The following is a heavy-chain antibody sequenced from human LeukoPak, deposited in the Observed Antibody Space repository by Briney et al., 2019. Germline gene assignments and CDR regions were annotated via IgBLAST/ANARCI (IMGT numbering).Heavy chain of an antibody. D-gene: IGHD3-10*01. V-gene: IGHV1-3*01. Sequence: ASVKVSCKASGYTFTSYAMHWVRQAPGQRLEWMGWINAGNGNTKYSQKFQGRVTITRDTSASTAYMELSSLRSEDTAVYYCARVGTLWFGDPNDPYYFDYWGQGTLVTVSS. CDR3: ARVGTLWFGDPNDPYYFDY. CDR1: GYTFTSYA. J-gene: IGHJ4*02. CDR2: INAGNGNT.